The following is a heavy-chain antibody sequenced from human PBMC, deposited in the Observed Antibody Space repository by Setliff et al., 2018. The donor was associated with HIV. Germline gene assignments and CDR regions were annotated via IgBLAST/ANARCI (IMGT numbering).Heavy chain of an antibody. CDR1: GGSFSGYF. V-gene: IGHV4-34*01. CDR2: IDHTGNT. Sequence: SETLSLTCTVYGGSFSGYFWSWIRQPPGKGLEWIGEIDHTGNTNYNPSLKSRVTISVDTSKNQFSLKLSSVTAADTAVYYCASCSGGSEPYYMDVWGKGTTVTVSS. CDR3: ASCSGGSEPYYMDV. J-gene: IGHJ6*03. D-gene: IGHD2-15*01.